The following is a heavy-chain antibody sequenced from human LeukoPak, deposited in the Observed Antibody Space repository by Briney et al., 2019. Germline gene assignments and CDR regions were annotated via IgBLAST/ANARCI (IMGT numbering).Heavy chain of an antibody. D-gene: IGHD6-13*01. CDR2: IYYSGST. CDR1: GGSISSYY. V-gene: IGHV4-59*01. Sequence: PSEILSLTCTVSGGSISSYYWSWIRQPPGKGLEWIGYIYYSGSTNYNPSLKSRVTISVDTSKNQFSLKLSSVTAADTAVYYCARVRAAADYYYMDVWGKGTTVTVSS. J-gene: IGHJ6*03. CDR3: ARVRAAADYYYMDV.